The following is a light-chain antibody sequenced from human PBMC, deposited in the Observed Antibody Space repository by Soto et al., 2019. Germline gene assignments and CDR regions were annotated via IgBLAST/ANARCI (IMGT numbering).Light chain of an antibody. Sequence: QPALTQPPSASGSPGQSVTITCSGTSSDVGEENYVSWYQQHPGKVPKLILYEVSKRPSGVPDRFSGSRSGNTASLTVSGLQAEDEADYYCSSFAGSPVVFGGGTQLTVL. CDR3: SSFAGSPVV. V-gene: IGLV2-8*01. J-gene: IGLJ2*01. CDR2: EVS. CDR1: SSDVGEENY.